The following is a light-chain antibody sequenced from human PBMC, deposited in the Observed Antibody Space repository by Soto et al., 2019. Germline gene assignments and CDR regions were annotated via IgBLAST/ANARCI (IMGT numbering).Light chain of an antibody. CDR2: GAS. V-gene: IGKV3-20*01. J-gene: IGKJ2*01. CDR1: QSVSSSY. CDR3: QQSGSSPYT. Sequence: EIVLTQSPGTLSLSPGERATLSCRASQSVSSSYLAWYQQKPGQAPRLLIYGASSRATGIPDRFSGSGSGTQFSLTISRLEPEDFALYYCQQSGSSPYTFGQGTKLEIK.